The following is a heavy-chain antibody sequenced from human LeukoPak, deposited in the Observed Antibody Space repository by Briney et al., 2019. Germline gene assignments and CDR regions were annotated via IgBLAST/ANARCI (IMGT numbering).Heavy chain of an antibody. V-gene: IGHV1-24*01. D-gene: IGHD3-10*01. CDR1: GYTLTELS. J-gene: IGHJ3*02. Sequence: ASVKVSCKVSGYTLTELSMHWVRQAPGKGLEWMGGFDPEDGETICAQKFQGRVTMTEDTSTDTAYMELSSLRSEDTAVYYCATELFASDGSGRDAFDIWGQGTMVTVSS. CDR2: FDPEDGET. CDR3: ATELFASDGSGRDAFDI.